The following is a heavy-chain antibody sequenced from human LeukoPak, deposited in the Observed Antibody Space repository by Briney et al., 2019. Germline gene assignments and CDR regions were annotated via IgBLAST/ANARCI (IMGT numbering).Heavy chain of an antibody. V-gene: IGHV1-18*01. CDR3: ARQRNMVRGAPLFDY. D-gene: IGHD3-10*01. CDR2: ISAYHGNT. Sequence: GASVKVSCKASGYTFTSYGISWVRQAPGQGLEWMGWISAYHGNTNYAQKLQGRVTMTTDTSTSTAYMELRSLRSDDTAVYYCARQRNMVRGAPLFDYWGQGTLVTVSS. CDR1: GYTFTSYG. J-gene: IGHJ4*02.